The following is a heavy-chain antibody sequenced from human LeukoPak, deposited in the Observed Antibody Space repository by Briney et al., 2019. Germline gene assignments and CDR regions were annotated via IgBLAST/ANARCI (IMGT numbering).Heavy chain of an antibody. Sequence: GGSLRLSCAASGFTFSSYAMSWARQAPGKGLEWVSGISSSGSGGNTYYADAVKGRFTISRDNSKNTVYLQMNSLRAEDTAVYYCANEIRPNDYWGQGTLVTVSS. V-gene: IGHV3-23*01. CDR1: GFTFSSYA. CDR3: ANEIRPNDY. D-gene: IGHD4-17*01. J-gene: IGHJ4*02. CDR2: ISSSGSGGNT.